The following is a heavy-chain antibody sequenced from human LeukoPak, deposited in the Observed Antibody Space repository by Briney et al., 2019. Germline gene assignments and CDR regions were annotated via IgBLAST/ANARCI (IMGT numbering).Heavy chain of an antibody. CDR1: GFTFSSYG. J-gene: IGHJ4*02. Sequence: GRSLRLSCAASGFTFSSYGMHWVRQAPGKGLEWVAVISYDGSNKYYADSVKGRFTISRDNSKNTLYLQMNSLRAEDTAAYYCARGPYGSGSTIDYWGQGTLVTVSS. CDR2: ISYDGSNK. D-gene: IGHD3-10*01. V-gene: IGHV3-30*03. CDR3: ARGPYGSGSTIDY.